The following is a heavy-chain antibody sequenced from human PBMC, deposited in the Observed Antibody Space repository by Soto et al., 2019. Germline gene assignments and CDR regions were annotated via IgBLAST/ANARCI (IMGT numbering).Heavy chain of an antibody. D-gene: IGHD1-1*01. V-gene: IGHV1-18*01. CDR1: GYTFTSYG. J-gene: IGHJ4*02. Sequence: GASVKVSCKASGYTFTSYGISWVRQAPGQGLEWMGWISAYNGNTKYAQKLQGRVTMTTDTSTSTAYMELRSLRSDDTAVYYCARDLKGPRFSVHADYWGQGTLVTVSS. CDR2: ISAYNGNT. CDR3: ARDLKGPRFSVHADY.